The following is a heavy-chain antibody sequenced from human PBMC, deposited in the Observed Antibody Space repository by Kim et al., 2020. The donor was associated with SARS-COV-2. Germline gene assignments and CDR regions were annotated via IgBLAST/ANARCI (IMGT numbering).Heavy chain of an antibody. CDR3: ARLQQLSSIYSFDS. CDR1: GGSISSSSYY. V-gene: IGHV4-39*01. Sequence: SETLSLTCTVSGGSISSSSYYWGWIRQPPGKGLEWIGSIYYSGSTYYNPSHKSRVPISADTSKNQFSLKLSSVTAADTAVYYCARLQQLSSIYSFDSWGQGTLVTVPS. J-gene: IGHJ4*02. CDR2: IYYSGST. D-gene: IGHD6-13*01.